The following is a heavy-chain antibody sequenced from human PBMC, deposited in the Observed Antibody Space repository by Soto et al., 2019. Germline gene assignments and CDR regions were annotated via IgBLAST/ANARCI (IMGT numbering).Heavy chain of an antibody. CDR3: TRTGGLISPNYYYYYMDV. J-gene: IGHJ6*03. Sequence: GGSLRLSCAASGFTFSGSAMHWVRQASGKGLEWVGRIRSKANSYATAYAASVKGRFTISRDDSKNTAYLQMNSLKTEDTAVYYFTRTGGLISPNYYYYYMDVWGKGTTVTVSS. V-gene: IGHV3-73*01. D-gene: IGHD1-26*01. CDR1: GFTFSGSA. CDR2: IRSKANSYAT.